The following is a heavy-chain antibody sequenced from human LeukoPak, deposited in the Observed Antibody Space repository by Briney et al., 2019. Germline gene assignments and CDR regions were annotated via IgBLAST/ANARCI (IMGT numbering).Heavy chain of an antibody. V-gene: IGHV4-34*01. J-gene: IGHJ4*02. D-gene: IGHD3-3*02. Sequence: SETLSLTCAVYGGSFSGYYWSWIRQPPGKGLEWIGEINHSGSTNYNPSLKSRVTISVDTSKNQFYLKLSPVTAADTAVYYCARKISGLFDYWGQGTLVTVSS. CDR2: INHSGST. CDR3: ARKISGLFDY. CDR1: GGSFSGYY.